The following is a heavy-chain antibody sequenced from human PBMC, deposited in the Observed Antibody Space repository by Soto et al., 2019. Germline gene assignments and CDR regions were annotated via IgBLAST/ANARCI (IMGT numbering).Heavy chain of an antibody. CDR1: GFTFSNYA. V-gene: IGHV3-23*01. J-gene: IGHJ6*02. CDR3: AKVSLGATTITDYYYYGLDV. CDR2: ISGGGGST. D-gene: IGHD1-26*01. Sequence: PGGSLRLSCAASGFTFSNYAMNWVRQAPGKGLEWVSGISGGGGSTYYADSVKGRVTISRDNSKNTLYLQMNSLRAEDTAVYYCAKVSLGATTITDYYYYGLDVWGQGTTVTVSS.